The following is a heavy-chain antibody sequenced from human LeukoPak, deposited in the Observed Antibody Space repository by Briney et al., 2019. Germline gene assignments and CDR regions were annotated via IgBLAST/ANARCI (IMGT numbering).Heavy chain of an antibody. Sequence: GGSLRLSCAASGFTFSTYWMHWVRQAPGKGLVWVSRIKSDGSSIMYADSVRGRFTISRDNAKNSLYLQMNSLRAEDTAVYYCARDGYGSGSHDYWGQGTLVTVSS. CDR2: IKSDGSSI. V-gene: IGHV3-74*03. CDR1: GFTFSTYW. J-gene: IGHJ4*02. CDR3: ARDGYGSGSHDY. D-gene: IGHD3-10*01.